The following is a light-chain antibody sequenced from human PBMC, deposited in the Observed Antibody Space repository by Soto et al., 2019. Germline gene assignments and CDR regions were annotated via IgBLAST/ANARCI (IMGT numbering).Light chain of an antibody. CDR1: QSVNSNY. Sequence: EIVLTQSQGTLSVSPGERVTLSCRASQSVNSNYLAWYQQRPGQAPRLLIFGASYRATGIPDRFSGSGSGTDFTLTISSLEPEDVAVYYCQQYSSSPPEFTFGPGTKVDSK. J-gene: IGKJ3*01. V-gene: IGKV3-20*01. CDR3: QQYSSSPPEFT. CDR2: GAS.